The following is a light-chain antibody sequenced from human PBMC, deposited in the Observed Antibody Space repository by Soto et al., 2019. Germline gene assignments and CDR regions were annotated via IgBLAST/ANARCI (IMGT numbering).Light chain of an antibody. Sequence: QSALTQPASVSGSPGQSITISCSGTSSDVGGYNYVSWYQQHPGKAPKLMIYDVTNRPSGVSNRFSGSKSGNTASLTISGLQAEDEAEYYCSSYRSSNIPWVFGGGTKLTVL. CDR1: SSDVGGYNY. J-gene: IGLJ3*02. CDR2: DVT. V-gene: IGLV2-14*01. CDR3: SSYRSSNIPWV.